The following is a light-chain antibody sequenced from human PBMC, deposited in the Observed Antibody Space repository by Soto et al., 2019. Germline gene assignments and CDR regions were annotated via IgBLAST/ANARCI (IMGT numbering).Light chain of an antibody. CDR2: AAS. CDR1: QGVRNY. V-gene: IGKV1-27*01. CDR3: QNYSSVPV. J-gene: IGKJ3*01. Sequence: DIQMTQSPPSLSASVGDRVTITCRASQGVRNYVAWYQQIPGKAPKLLIYAASTLQSGVPSRFSGSGSGADFTLTSSGLQPVDVSTYSCQNYSSVPVFGPGTKVEIK.